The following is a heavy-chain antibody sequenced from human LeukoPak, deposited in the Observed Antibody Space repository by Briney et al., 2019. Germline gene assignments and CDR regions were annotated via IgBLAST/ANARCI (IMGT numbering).Heavy chain of an antibody. V-gene: IGHV5-51*01. Sequence: GEFLKISCKGSGYSFTSYWIGWVRQMPGKGLEWMGIIYPGDSDTRYSPSFQGQVTISADKSISTAYLQWSSLKASDTAMYYCARTGTSTMIVEGDWFDPWGQGTLVTVSS. CDR3: ARTGTSTMIVEGDWFDP. CDR2: IYPGDSDT. D-gene: IGHD3-22*01. CDR1: GYSFTSYW. J-gene: IGHJ5*02.